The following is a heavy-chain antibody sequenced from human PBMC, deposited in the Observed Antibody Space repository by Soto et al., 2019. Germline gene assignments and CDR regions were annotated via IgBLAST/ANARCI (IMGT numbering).Heavy chain of an antibody. CDR1: GFTFGDYA. Sequence: GVLRLSCTASGFTFGDYAMSWFRQAPGKGLEWVGFIRSKAYGGTTEYAASVKGRFTISRDDSKSIAYLQMNSLKTEDTAVYYCTRERIAAAGINWFDPWGQGTLVTVSS. CDR3: TRERIAAAGINWFDP. CDR2: IRSKAYGGTT. V-gene: IGHV3-49*03. D-gene: IGHD6-13*01. J-gene: IGHJ5*02.